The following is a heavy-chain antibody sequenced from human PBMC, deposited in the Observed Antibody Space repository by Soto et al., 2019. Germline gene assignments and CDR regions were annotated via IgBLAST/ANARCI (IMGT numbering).Heavy chain of an antibody. Sequence: SVKVSCKASGGTLSSYAISWVRQAPGQGLEWMGGIIPIFGTANYAQKFQGRVTITADESTSTAYMELSSLRSEDTAVYYCARCYYDSSGYPRAYYFDYWGQGTLVTVSS. CDR3: ARCYYDSSGYPRAYYFDY. CDR1: GGTLSSYA. J-gene: IGHJ4*02. V-gene: IGHV1-69*13. D-gene: IGHD3-22*01. CDR2: IIPIFGTA.